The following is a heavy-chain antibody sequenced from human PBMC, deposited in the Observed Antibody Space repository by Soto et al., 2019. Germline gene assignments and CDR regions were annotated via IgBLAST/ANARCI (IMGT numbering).Heavy chain of an antibody. Sequence: EVQLVESGGGLVKPGGSLRLSWAASGFTFTRHSMNWVRQAPGKGLEWVSSISSTTNYIYYGDSMKGRFTISRDNAKNSLYLEMNSLRAEDTAVYYCARESEDLTSNFDYWGQGTLVTVSS. CDR2: ISSTTNYI. CDR3: ARESEDLTSNFDY. CDR1: GFTFTRHS. J-gene: IGHJ4*02. V-gene: IGHV3-21*06.